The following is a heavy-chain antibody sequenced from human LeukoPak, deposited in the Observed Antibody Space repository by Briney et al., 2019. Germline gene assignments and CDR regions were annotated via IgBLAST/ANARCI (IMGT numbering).Heavy chain of an antibody. V-gene: IGHV3-23*01. Sequence: SGGSLRLSCAASGFTFSSYAMSWVRQAPGKGLEWVSAVSGSGGSTYYADSVKGRFTISRDNSKNTLYLQMNSLRAEDTAVYYCARDGAYSSGWYDYWGQGTLVTVSS. CDR1: GFTFSSYA. CDR3: ARDGAYSSGWYDY. CDR2: VSGSGGST. J-gene: IGHJ4*02. D-gene: IGHD6-19*01.